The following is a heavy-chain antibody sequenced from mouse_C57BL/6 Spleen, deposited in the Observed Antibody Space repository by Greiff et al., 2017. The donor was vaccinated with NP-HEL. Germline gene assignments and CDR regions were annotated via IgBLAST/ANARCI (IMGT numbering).Heavy chain of an antibody. V-gene: IGHV1-5*01. CDR2: IYPGNSDT. Sequence: VQLQQSGTVLVRPGASVKMSCKTSGYTFTSYWMHWVKQRPGQGLEWIGAIYPGNSDTSYNQKFKGKAKLTAVTSASTAYMRLSSLTNEDSAVYYCTGKADYYGRAWFAYWGQGTLVTVSA. J-gene: IGHJ3*01. D-gene: IGHD1-1*01. CDR3: TGKADYYGRAWFAY. CDR1: GYTFTSYW.